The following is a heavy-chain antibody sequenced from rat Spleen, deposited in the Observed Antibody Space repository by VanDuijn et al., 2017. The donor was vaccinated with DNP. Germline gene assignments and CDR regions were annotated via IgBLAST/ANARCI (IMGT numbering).Heavy chain of an antibody. D-gene: IGHD5-1*01. V-gene: IGHV5-31*01. CDR2: ITSSGGNT. CDR3: ARVMTTGAMDT. J-gene: IGHJ4*01. CDR1: GFTFNNHW. Sequence: ESGGDLVQPGRSLKLSCVASGFTFNNHWMTWIRQVPGKGLEWVASITSSGGNTFYPDSVKGRFTISRDDARNTLYLQMNSLRSGDTATYYCARVMTTGAMDTWGQGTSVTVSS.